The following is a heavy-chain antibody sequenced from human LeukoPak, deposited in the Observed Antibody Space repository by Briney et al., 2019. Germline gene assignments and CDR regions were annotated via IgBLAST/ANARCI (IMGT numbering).Heavy chain of an antibody. CDR2: IKQDGSEK. J-gene: IGHJ6*03. CDR1: GFTFSNYW. CDR3: ARDPYSGNYGNYYYYMDV. D-gene: IGHD1-26*01. V-gene: IGHV3-7*01. Sequence: GGSLRLSCAASGFTFSNYWMSWVRQAPGKGLEWVANIKQDGSEKYYVDSVKGRFTISRDNAKNSLYLQMNSLGPEDTAVYYCARDPYSGNYGNYYYYMDVWGKGTTVTISS.